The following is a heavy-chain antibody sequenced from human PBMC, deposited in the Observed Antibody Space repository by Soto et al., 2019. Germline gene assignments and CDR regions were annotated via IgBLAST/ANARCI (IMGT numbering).Heavy chain of an antibody. CDR1: GGSFSDYF. CDR3: VGISISSWS. Sequence: SETLSLTCAVYGGSFSDYFWSWIRQPPGKGLEWIGEINHSGSTNYNPSLKSRVTISVDTSKNQFSLKLTSVTAADTAFYYCVGISISSWSWGQGTLVT. CDR2: INHSGST. V-gene: IGHV4-34*01. J-gene: IGHJ4*02. D-gene: IGHD6-13*01.